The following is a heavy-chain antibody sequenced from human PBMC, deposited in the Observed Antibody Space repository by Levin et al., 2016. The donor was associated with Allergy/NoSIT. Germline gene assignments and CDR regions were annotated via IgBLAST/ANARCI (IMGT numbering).Heavy chain of an antibody. CDR3: ARDPKPLRFLEVVIHNYYYYGMDV. CDR2: ISYDGSNK. D-gene: IGHD3-3*01. Sequence: WIRQPPGKGLEWVAVISYDGSNKYYADSVKGRFTISRDNSKNTLYLQMNSLRAEDTAVYYCARDPKPLRFLEVVIHNYYYYGMDVWGQGTTVTVSS. J-gene: IGHJ6*02. V-gene: IGHV3-30*04.